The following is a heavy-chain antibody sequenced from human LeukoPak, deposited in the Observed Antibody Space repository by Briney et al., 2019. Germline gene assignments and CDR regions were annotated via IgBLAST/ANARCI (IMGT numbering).Heavy chain of an antibody. Sequence: GRSLRLSCAASGFTFGSYAMHWVRQAPGKGLEWVAVISYDGSNKYYADSVKGRFTISRDNSKNTLYLQMNSLRAEDTAVYYCARDSAWGGDIVVVVAAAFDYWGQGTLVTVSS. D-gene: IGHD2-15*01. J-gene: IGHJ4*02. CDR1: GFTFGSYA. V-gene: IGHV3-30*04. CDR3: ARDSAWGGDIVVVVAAAFDY. CDR2: ISYDGSNK.